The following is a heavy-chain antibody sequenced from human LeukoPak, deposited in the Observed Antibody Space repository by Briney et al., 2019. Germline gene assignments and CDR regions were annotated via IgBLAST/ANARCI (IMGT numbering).Heavy chain of an antibody. CDR1: GGTFSSYA. D-gene: IGHD6-13*01. V-gene: IGHV1-69*13. J-gene: IGHJ6*02. Sequence: SVKVSCKASGGTFSSYAISWVRQAPGQGLEWMGGIIPIFGTANYAQKFQGRVTITADESTSTAYMELSSLRSEDTAVYYCATLAAAGTQYYYYGMDVWGQGTTVTVSS. CDR3: ATLAAAGTQYYYYGMDV. CDR2: IIPIFGTA.